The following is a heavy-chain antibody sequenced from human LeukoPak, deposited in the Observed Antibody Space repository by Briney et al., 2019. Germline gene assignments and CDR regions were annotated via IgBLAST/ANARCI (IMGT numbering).Heavy chain of an antibody. V-gene: IGHV1-69*13. J-gene: IGHJ6*03. D-gene: IGHD3-10*01. CDR2: IIPIFGTA. CDR1: GGTFSSYA. CDR3: ARASYGSGSYSYYYYMDV. Sequence: SVKVSCKASGGTFSSYAISWVRQAPGQGLEWMGGIIPIFGTANYAQKFQGRVTITADESTSTAYMELSSLRSEDTAVYYCARASYGSGSYSYYYYMDVWGKGTTVTISS.